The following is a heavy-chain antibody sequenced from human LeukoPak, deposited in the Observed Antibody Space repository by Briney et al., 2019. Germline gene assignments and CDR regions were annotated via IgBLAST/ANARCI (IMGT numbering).Heavy chain of an antibody. CDR1: GYTFTGYY. D-gene: IGHD6-19*01. CDR3: ARDPGNSRQWLANWFDP. V-gene: IGHV1-2*02. Sequence: ASVEVSCKASGYTFTGYYMHWVRQAPGQGLEWMGWINPNSGGTNYAQKFQGRVTMTRDTSISTAYMELSRLRSDDTAVYYCARDPGNSRQWLANWFDPWGQGTLVTVSS. J-gene: IGHJ5*02. CDR2: INPNSGGT.